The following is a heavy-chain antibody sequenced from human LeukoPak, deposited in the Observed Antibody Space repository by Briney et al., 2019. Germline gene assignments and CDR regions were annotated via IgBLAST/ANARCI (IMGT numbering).Heavy chain of an antibody. J-gene: IGHJ4*02. CDR1: GGTFSSYA. D-gene: IGHD2-15*01. CDR3: ASGDYCSGGSCYFDC. CDR2: IIPIFGTA. V-gene: IGHV1-69*01. Sequence: SVKVSCKASGGTFSSYAISWVRQAPGQGLEWMGGIIPIFGTANYAQKFQGRVTITADESTSTAYMELSSLRSEDTAVYYCASGDYCSGGSCYFDCWGQGTLVTVSS.